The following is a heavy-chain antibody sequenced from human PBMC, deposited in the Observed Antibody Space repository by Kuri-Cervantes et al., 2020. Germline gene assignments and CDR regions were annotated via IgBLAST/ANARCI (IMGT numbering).Heavy chain of an antibody. CDR1: GFTFSSYS. Sequence: GGSLRLSCAASGFTFSSYSMNWVRQAPGKGLEWVSYISSSSSTIYYADSVKGRFAISRDNAKNSLYLQMNSLRAEDTAVYYCARGGYSNLDYWGQGTLVTVSS. D-gene: IGHD4-11*01. V-gene: IGHV3-48*01. CDR2: ISSSSSTI. CDR3: ARGGYSNLDY. J-gene: IGHJ4*02.